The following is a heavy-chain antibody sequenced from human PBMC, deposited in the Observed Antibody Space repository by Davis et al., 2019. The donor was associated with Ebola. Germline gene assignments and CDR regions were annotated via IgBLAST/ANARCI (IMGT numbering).Heavy chain of an antibody. D-gene: IGHD3-22*01. Sequence: HTGGSLRLSCAASGFTVSSNYMSWVRQAPGKGLVWVSRINPDGGRTGYADSVKGRFTISRDSAKNTVYLQMNSLRVEDTAVYYCTRDFDRVREWGQGTLVTVSS. CDR3: TRDFDRVRE. V-gene: IGHV3-74*01. J-gene: IGHJ4*02. CDR2: INPDGGRT. CDR1: GFTVSSNY.